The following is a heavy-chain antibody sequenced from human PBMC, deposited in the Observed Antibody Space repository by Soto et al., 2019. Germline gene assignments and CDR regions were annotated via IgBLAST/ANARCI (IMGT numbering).Heavy chain of an antibody. D-gene: IGHD6-13*01. CDR2: ISGSGGIT. CDR3: AKRIIAAGPFDY. Sequence: PGGSLRLSCAASGFTFSSYAMSWVRQAPGKGLEWVSGISGSGGITYYADSVRGRFTISRDNSKNTLYPQMSSLRAEDTAVYYCAKRIIAAGPFDYWGQGTLVTVSS. CDR1: GFTFSSYA. J-gene: IGHJ4*02. V-gene: IGHV3-23*01.